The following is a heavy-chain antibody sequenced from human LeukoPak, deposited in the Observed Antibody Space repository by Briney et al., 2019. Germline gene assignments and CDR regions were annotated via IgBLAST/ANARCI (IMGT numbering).Heavy chain of an antibody. CDR3: ARANFLYCSSSTCLFDY. V-gene: IGHV1-2*02. J-gene: IGHJ4*02. CDR1: GYTFTDYY. Sequence: ASVKVSCKASGYTFTDYYMHWVRQAPGQGFEWMGWINPNDGDTSYAQKFRGRVTMTRDTSISTAHMEVSRLRSDDTAVYYCARANFLYCSSSTCLFDYWGQGTLVTVSS. CDR2: INPNDGDT. D-gene: IGHD2-2*01.